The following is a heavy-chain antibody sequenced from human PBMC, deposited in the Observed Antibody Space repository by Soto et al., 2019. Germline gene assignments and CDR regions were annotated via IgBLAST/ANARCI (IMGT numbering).Heavy chain of an antibody. CDR3: AKIAEAVAGTVYGY. J-gene: IGHJ4*02. CDR2: ISGSGGRT. D-gene: IGHD6-19*01. Sequence: EVQLLESGGGLVQPGGSLRLSCAVSRFTFSTYAMGWVRQAPGKGLEWVSNISGSGGRTYYADSVKGRFTISRDNSRNTLYLQMNSLSAEDTAVYYCAKIAEAVAGTVYGYWGQGTLVTVSS. V-gene: IGHV3-23*01. CDR1: RFTFSTYA.